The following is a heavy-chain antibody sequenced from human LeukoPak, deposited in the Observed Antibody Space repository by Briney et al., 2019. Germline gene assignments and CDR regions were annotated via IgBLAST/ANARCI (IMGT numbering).Heavy chain of an antibody. CDR3: ARVRKMATITGWFDP. J-gene: IGHJ5*02. CDR1: GGSISSYY. D-gene: IGHD5-24*01. V-gene: IGHV4-59*01. Sequence: SETLSLTCTVSGGSISSYYWSWIRQPPGKGLEWIGYIYYRGSTNYNPSLKSRVTISVDTSKNQFSLKLSSVTAADTAVYYCARVRKMATITGWFDPWGQGTLVTVSS. CDR2: IYYRGST.